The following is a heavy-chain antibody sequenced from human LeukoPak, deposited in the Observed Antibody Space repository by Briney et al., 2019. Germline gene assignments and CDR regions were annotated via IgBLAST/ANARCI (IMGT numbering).Heavy chain of an antibody. Sequence: GGSLRLSCAASGFTFSNYWMTWVRQAPGKGRGGVPHINQDGSKAYYMDSVKARFTVSRDNAENSVSLHMNSLRAEDTAVYYCVRDGGVDGYDLLDYWGQGSLVTVSS. V-gene: IGHV3-7*01. CDR2: INQDGSKA. CDR1: GFTFSNYW. D-gene: IGHD5-24*01. J-gene: IGHJ4*02. CDR3: VRDGGVDGYDLLDY.